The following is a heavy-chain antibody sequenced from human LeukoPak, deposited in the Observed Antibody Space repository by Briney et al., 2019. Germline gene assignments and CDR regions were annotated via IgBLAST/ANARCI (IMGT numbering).Heavy chain of an antibody. CDR2: ISAYNGNT. CDR1: GYTFTSYG. J-gene: IGHJ5*02. Sequence: VASVKVSCTASGYTFTSYGISWVRQAPGQGLEWMGWISAYNGNTNYAQKLQGRVTMTTDTSTSTAYMELRSLRSDDTAVYYCARDFRRYCSSTSCGGWFDPWGQGTLVTVSS. CDR3: ARDFRRYCSSTSCGGWFDP. D-gene: IGHD2-2*01. V-gene: IGHV1-18*04.